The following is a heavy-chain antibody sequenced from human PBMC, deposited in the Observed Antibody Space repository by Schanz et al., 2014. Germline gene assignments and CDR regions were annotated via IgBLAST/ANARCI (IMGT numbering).Heavy chain of an antibody. CDR3: ARDRQQLVGRIGYYYGMDV. Sequence: QVQLQQWGAGLLKPSETLSLTCAVYGGSFSGYYWSWIRQPPGKGLEWIGEINHSGSTNYNPSLKSRVTISVDTSKNQFSLRLGSVTAADTAVYYCARDRQQLVGRIGYYYGMDVWGQGTTVTVSS. J-gene: IGHJ6*02. CDR2: INHSGST. V-gene: IGHV4-34*01. D-gene: IGHD6-13*01. CDR1: GGSFSGYY.